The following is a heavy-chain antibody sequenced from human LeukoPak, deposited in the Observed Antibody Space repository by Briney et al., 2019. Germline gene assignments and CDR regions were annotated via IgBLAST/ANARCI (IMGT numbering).Heavy chain of an antibody. D-gene: IGHD2-15*01. Sequence: GGSLRLSCAASGFTFSSYSMNWVRQAPGKGLEWVSSISSSSSYIYYADSVKGRFTISRDNAKNSLYLQMNSLRAEDTAVYYCARDLDCSGGSCYGLQAFDIWGQGTMVTVSS. J-gene: IGHJ3*02. CDR3: ARDLDCSGGSCYGLQAFDI. CDR2: ISSSSSYI. CDR1: GFTFSSYS. V-gene: IGHV3-21*01.